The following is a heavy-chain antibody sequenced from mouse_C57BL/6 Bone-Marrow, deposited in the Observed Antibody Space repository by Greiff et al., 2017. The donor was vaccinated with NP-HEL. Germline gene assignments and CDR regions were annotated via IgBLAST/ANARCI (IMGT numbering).Heavy chain of an antibody. CDR1: GYTFTDYY. J-gene: IGHJ4*01. CDR2: INPNNGGT. D-gene: IGHD1-1*01. CDR3: ARERLFLYAMDY. V-gene: IGHV1-26*01. Sequence: EVQLQQSGPELVKPGASVKISCKASGYTFTDYYMNWVKQSHGKSLEWIGDINPNNGGTSYNQKFKGKATLTVDKSSSTAYMELRSLTSEDSAVYYCARERLFLYAMDYWGQGTSVTVSS.